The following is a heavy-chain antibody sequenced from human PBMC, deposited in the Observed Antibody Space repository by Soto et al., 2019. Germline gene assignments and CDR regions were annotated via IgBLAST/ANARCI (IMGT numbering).Heavy chain of an antibody. CDR1: VYTLTELS. D-gene: IGHD3-10*01. Sequence: GASVKVSCKVSVYTLTELSMHWVRQAPGKGLEWMGGFDPEDGETIYAQKFQGRVTMTEDTSTDTAYMELSSLRSEDTAVYYCATDLVRETRGPRFDPWGQGTLVTVSS. J-gene: IGHJ5*02. CDR2: FDPEDGET. V-gene: IGHV1-24*01. CDR3: ATDLVRETRGPRFDP.